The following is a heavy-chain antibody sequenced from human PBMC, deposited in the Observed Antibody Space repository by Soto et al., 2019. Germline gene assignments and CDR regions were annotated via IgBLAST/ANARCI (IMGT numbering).Heavy chain of an antibody. CDR2: ISGSGGST. Sequence: EVQLLESGGGLVQPGGSLRLSCAASGFTFSSYAMSWVRQAPGKGLEWVSAISGSGGSTYYADSVKGRFTISRDNSKNTLYLRMNSLRAEDTAVYYCAKGGSSGWYTGGYFDYWGQGTLVTVSS. D-gene: IGHD6-19*01. J-gene: IGHJ4*02. V-gene: IGHV3-23*01. CDR1: GFTFSSYA. CDR3: AKGGSSGWYTGGYFDY.